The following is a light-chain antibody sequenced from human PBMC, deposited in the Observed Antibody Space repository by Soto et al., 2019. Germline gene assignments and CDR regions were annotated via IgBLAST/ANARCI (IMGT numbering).Light chain of an antibody. CDR1: SSDVGGYNY. CDR3: SSYTSTSPYV. J-gene: IGLJ1*01. CDR2: DVS. V-gene: IGLV2-14*03. Sequence: QSALTQPASVSGSPGQSITISCTGTSSDVGGYNYVSWYQQHPDKAPELIIYDVSNRPSGVSTRFSGSKSGNTASLTISGLQAEDEADYYCSSYTSTSPYVFGTATKVTVL.